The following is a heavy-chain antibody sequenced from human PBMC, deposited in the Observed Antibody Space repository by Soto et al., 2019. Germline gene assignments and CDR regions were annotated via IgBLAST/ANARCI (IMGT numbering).Heavy chain of an antibody. Sequence: PGGSLRLSCEASGLIVNNNFMNWVRQAPGRGLEWVSVINPEGRTYYADSVKDRFTISRDTSKNTLYLQMNSLRVEDTAVYYCGRDSPGALWFEPWGQGTLVTVSS. V-gene: IGHV3-66*01. CDR3: GRDSPGALWFEP. J-gene: IGHJ5*02. CDR1: GLIVNNNF. CDR2: INPEGRT.